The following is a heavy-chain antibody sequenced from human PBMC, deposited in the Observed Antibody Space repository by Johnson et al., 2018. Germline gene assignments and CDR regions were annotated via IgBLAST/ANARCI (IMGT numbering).Heavy chain of an antibody. CDR1: SGSISSYC. D-gene: IGHD3-3*01. Sequence: QVQLQESGPGLVKPSETLSLTCIVSSGSISSYCWSWIRQPPGKGLEWIGYIYFNGSTKSNPSLQSQVTISVDPSKNQFSLKLNSVAAADTAVYYCARGPWYDSYSGYRYYDMGVWGQGTTVTVSS. V-gene: IGHV4-59*01. CDR3: ARGPWYDSYSGYRYYDMGV. CDR2: IYFNGST. J-gene: IGHJ6*02.